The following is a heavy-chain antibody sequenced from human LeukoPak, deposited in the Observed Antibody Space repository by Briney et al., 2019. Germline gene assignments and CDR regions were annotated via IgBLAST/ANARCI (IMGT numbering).Heavy chain of an antibody. V-gene: IGHV3-30*02. J-gene: IGHJ4*02. CDR2: IRYDGSNK. Sequence: GGSLRLSCAASGFTFTSYGMHWVRQAPGKGLEWVAFIRYDGSNKYYADSVKGRFTISRDNSKNPLYLQMNSLRAEDTAVYYCAKDEGSTSCYYFDYWGQGTLVTVSS. D-gene: IGHD2-2*01. CDR1: GFTFTSYG. CDR3: AKDEGSTSCYYFDY.